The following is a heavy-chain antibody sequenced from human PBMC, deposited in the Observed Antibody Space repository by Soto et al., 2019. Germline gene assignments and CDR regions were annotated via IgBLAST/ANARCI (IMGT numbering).Heavy chain of an antibody. CDR1: GGSFSGYY. J-gene: IGHJ4*02. Sequence: QVQLQQWGAGLLKPSETLSLTCAVYGGSFSGYYWSWIRQPPGKGLEWIGEINHSGITNYTPALKSRLTISPDTYKNQIPLKLSSVTAADTAVYYCARVYDDYIWGSYRSHPYFDYWGQGTLVTVSS. CDR3: ARVYDDYIWGSYRSHPYFDY. V-gene: IGHV4-34*01. CDR2: INHSGIT. D-gene: IGHD3-16*02.